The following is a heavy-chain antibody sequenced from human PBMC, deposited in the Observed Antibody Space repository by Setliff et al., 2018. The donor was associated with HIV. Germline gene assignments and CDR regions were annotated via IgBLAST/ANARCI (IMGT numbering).Heavy chain of an antibody. CDR3: ATSADGDCATTSCTNWFDP. Sequence: PGGSLRLSCAASGLTFSNYWMNWVRQAPGRGLEWVANIKQDGSEEYYVDSVKGRFTISRDNAKNSLSLQMNSLRAEDTAVYFCATSADGDCATTSCTNWFDPWGQGTLVTVSS. V-gene: IGHV3-7*01. J-gene: IGHJ5*02. CDR2: IKQDGSEE. CDR1: GLTFSNYW. D-gene: IGHD2-2*01.